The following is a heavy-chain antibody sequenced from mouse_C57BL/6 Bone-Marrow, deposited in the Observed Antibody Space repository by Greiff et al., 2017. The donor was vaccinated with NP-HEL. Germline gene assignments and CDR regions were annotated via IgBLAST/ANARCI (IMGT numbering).Heavy chain of an antibody. V-gene: IGHV5-2*01. J-gene: IGHJ2*01. CDR2: INSDGGST. D-gene: IGHD1-1*01. Sequence: VKLVESGGGLVQPGESLKLSCESNEYEFPSHDMSWVRKTPEKRLELVAAINSDGGSTYYPDTMERRFIISRDNTKKTLYLQMSSLRSEDTALYYCASQFPYYYGSSRGYWGQGTTLTVSS. CDR1: EYEFPSHD. CDR3: ASQFPYYYGSSRGY.